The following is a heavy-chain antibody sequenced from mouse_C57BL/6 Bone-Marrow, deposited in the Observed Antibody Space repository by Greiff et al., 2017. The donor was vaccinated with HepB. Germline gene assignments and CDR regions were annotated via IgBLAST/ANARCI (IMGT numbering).Heavy chain of an antibody. D-gene: IGHD1-1*01. CDR1: GFTFSDYG. CDR2: ISNLAYSI. J-gene: IGHJ4*01. V-gene: IGHV5-15*01. Sequence: EVKVVESGGGLVQPGGSLKLSCAASGFTFSDYGMAWVRQAPRKGPEWVAFISNLAYSIYYADTVTGRFTISSENAKNTLYLEMSSLMAEDTAMYYCARRYYYGSSTYYAIDYWGQGTSVTVSS. CDR3: ARRYYYGSSTYYAIDY.